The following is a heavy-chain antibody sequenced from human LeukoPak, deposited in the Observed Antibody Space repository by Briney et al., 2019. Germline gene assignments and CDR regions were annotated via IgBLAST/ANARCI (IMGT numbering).Heavy chain of an antibody. D-gene: IGHD5-18*01. Sequence: SETLSLTCTVSGGSISSYYWSWIRQPPGKGLEWIGYIYYSGSTNYNPSPKSRVTISLLTSKNQFSLKLSSVTTADTAVYYCAREGDNYGNWFDPWGQGTLVTVSS. CDR2: IYYSGST. CDR3: AREGDNYGNWFDP. V-gene: IGHV4-59*01. J-gene: IGHJ5*02. CDR1: GGSISSYY.